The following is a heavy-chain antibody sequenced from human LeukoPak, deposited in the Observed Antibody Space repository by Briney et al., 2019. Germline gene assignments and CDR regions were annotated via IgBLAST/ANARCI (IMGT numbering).Heavy chain of an antibody. CDR3: ARPIYGDLEMDAFDI. V-gene: IGHV4-59*01. Sequence: PSETLSLTCAVYGGSFSGYYWSWIRQPPGKGLEWIGYIYYSGSTNYNPSLKSRVTISVDTSKNRFSLKLSSVTAADTAVYYCARPIYGDLEMDAFDIWGQGTMVTVSS. CDR1: GGSFSGYY. J-gene: IGHJ3*02. D-gene: IGHD4-17*01. CDR2: IYYSGST.